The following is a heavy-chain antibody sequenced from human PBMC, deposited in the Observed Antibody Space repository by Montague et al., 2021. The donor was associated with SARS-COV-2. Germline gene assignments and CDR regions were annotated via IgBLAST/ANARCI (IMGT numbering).Heavy chain of an antibody. V-gene: IGHV4-59*01. D-gene: IGHD3-22*01. Sequence: SETLSLTCSVSGGSISSDYWSWIRQSPGKGLEWIGYSYYRGTTNYNPSLKSRVTFSVDTSKNQFSLKLISVTAADTAVYFSAREDRRNWYAPWGQGVLVTVSS. J-gene: IGHJ5*02. CDR2: SYYRGTT. CDR1: GGSISSDY. CDR3: AREDRRNWYAP.